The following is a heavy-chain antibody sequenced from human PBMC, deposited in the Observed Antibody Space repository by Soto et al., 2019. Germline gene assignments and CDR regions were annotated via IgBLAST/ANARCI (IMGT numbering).Heavy chain of an antibody. Sequence: XXSLRLPCAVPGFIFSRYSMHWVRQAPGKGLEWVSSIGTSGSYIYDTDSVKGRFTISRDNTKDSLYLQMKSLRAEDTAIYYCARGSAFIGLDYWGQGTPVTVSS. CDR1: GFIFSRYS. J-gene: IGHJ4*02. CDR2: IGTSGSYI. D-gene: IGHD1-26*01. V-gene: IGHV3-21*01. CDR3: ARGSAFIGLDY.